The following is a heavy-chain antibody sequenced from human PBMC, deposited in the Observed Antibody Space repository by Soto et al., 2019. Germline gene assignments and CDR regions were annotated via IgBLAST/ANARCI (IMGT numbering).Heavy chain of an antibody. CDR1: GYTFTGYY. D-gene: IGHD6-13*01. Sequence: GASVKVSCKASGYTFTGYYIHWVRQAPGQGLEWMGWINPNSGGTNYAQKFQGRVTMTRDTSISTAYMELSRLRSDDTAVYYCARGGIAAAGRYYYCGMDAWGQGTTVTV. CDR2: INPNSGGT. V-gene: IGHV1-2*02. CDR3: ARGGIAAAGRYYYCGMDA. J-gene: IGHJ6*02.